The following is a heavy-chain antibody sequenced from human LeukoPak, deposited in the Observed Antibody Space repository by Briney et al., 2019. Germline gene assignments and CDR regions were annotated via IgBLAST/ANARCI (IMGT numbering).Heavy chain of an antibody. CDR1: GFTFDDYG. V-gene: IGHV3-23*01. CDR3: AKIHQNRVVVGAKGAFDI. Sequence: AGGSLRLSCAASGFTFDDYGVSWVRQAPGKGLEWVSGIGSSGGGTYYADSVKGRFTISRDTSKDTVYLQMDSLRAEDTAIYYCAKIHQNRVVVGAKGAFDIWGQGTVVTVSS. J-gene: IGHJ3*02. D-gene: IGHD2-15*01. CDR2: IGSSGGGT.